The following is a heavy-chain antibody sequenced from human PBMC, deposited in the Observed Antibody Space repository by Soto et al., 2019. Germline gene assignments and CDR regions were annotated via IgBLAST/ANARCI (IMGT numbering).Heavy chain of an antibody. CDR1: GFTFSSYG. V-gene: IGHV3-30*03. Sequence: GGSLRLSCAASGFTFSSYGMHWVRQAPGKGLEWVAVISYDGSNKYYADSVKGRFTITRDNSKNTLYLQMNSLRAEDTAVYYCARGMGGVGGTKLHFDYWGQGTLVTVSS. D-gene: IGHD1-26*01. CDR2: ISYDGSNK. J-gene: IGHJ4*02. CDR3: ARGMGGVGGTKLHFDY.